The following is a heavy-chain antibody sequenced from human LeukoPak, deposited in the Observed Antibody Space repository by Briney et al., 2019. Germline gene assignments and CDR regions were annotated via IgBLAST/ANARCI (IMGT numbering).Heavy chain of an antibody. Sequence: GGSLRLSCAASGFTFDDYAMHWVRQAPGKGLEWVSGISWNSGSIGYADSVKGRFTISRDNAKSPLYLQMNSLRAEDTALYYCAKDIGIAAALDYWGQGTLVTVSS. D-gene: IGHD6-13*01. V-gene: IGHV3-9*01. CDR1: GFTFDDYA. CDR3: AKDIGIAAALDY. CDR2: ISWNSGSI. J-gene: IGHJ4*02.